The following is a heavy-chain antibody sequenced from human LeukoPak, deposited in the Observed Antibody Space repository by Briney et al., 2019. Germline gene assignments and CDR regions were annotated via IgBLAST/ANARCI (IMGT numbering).Heavy chain of an antibody. J-gene: IGHJ5*02. CDR2: IYTSGST. Sequence: SETLSLTCTGSGGSISSYYWSWIRQPAGKGLEWIGRIYTSGSTNYNPSLKSRVTMSVDTSKNQFSLKLSSVTAADTAVYYCARDFPVSWLQPSWFDPWGQGTLVTVSS. CDR3: ARDFPVSWLQPSWFDP. CDR1: GGSISSYY. V-gene: IGHV4-4*07. D-gene: IGHD5-24*01.